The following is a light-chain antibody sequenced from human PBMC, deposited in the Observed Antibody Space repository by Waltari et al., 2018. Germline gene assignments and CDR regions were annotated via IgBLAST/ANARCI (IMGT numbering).Light chain of an antibody. J-gene: IGLJ3*02. Sequence: QSALTHTASVSGSPGQAITITCSGTSRDIGKYNLVSWYQQHPGKAPTLIIYDVNKRPSGVSNRFSGSKSGNTAFLTISGLQTADEADYYCCSYVGSAISVFGGGTKLTVL. CDR2: DVN. CDR1: SRDIGKYNL. CDR3: CSYVGSAISV. V-gene: IGLV2-23*02.